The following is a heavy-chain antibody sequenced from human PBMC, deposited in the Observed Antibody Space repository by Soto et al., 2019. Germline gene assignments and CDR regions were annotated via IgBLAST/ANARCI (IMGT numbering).Heavy chain of an antibody. V-gene: IGHV4-39*01. Sequence: SETLSLTCTVSGGSISSSSYYWGWIRQPPGKGLEWIGSIYYSGSTYYNPSLKSRVTISVDTSKNQFSLKLSSVTAADTAVYYCARHGPLGPSIMITFGRVPDYFDYWGQGTLVTVSS. CDR3: ARHGPLGPSIMITFGRVPDYFDY. CDR1: GGSISSSSYY. CDR2: IYYSGST. D-gene: IGHD3-16*01. J-gene: IGHJ4*02.